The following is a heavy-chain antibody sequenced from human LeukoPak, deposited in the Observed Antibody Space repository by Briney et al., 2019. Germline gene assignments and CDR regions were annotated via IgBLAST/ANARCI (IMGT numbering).Heavy chain of an antibody. Sequence: GGSLRLSCAASGFTFSSYAMSWARQSPGKGLEWVSAISGSGGSTYYADSVKGRFTISRDNSKNTLYLQMNSLRAEDTAVYYCAKDLGSGIFDYWGQGTLVTVSS. J-gene: IGHJ4*02. CDR1: GFTFSSYA. V-gene: IGHV3-23*01. CDR2: ISGSGGST. D-gene: IGHD2-15*01. CDR3: AKDLGSGIFDY.